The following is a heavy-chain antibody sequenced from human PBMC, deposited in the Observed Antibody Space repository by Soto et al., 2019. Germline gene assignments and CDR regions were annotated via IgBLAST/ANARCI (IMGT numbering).Heavy chain of an antibody. CDR2: IKKDGSER. D-gene: IGHD5-12*01. J-gene: IGHJ4*02. Sequence: EVDLVESGGDLVQPGGSLRLSCEASGLTLSSYWMNWVRQAPGKGLEWVAIIKKDGSERHYVDSVKGRFTISRDNARNSLYLHMNDPRAEDTAVYYCAADIGYLFDYWGRGTLVTVSS. CDR3: AADIGYLFDY. CDR1: GLTLSSYW. V-gene: IGHV3-7*03.